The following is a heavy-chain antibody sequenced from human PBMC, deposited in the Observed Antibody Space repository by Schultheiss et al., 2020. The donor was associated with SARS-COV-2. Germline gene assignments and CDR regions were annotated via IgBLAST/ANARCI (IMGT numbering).Heavy chain of an antibody. J-gene: IGHJ4*02. CDR2: IWYDGSNK. Sequence: GGSLRLSCAASGFTFSRFGMHWVRQAPGKGLEWVAVIWYDGSNKYYADSVKGRFTISRDNSKNTLYLQMNSLRAEDTAVYYCARGGGAAWLRDYWGQGTLVTV. D-gene: IGHD1-26*01. V-gene: IGHV3-33*01. CDR1: GFTFSRFG. CDR3: ARGGGAAWLRDY.